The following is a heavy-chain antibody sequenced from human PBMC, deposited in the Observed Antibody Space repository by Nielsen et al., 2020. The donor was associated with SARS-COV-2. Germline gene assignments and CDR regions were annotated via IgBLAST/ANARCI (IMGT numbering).Heavy chain of an antibody. D-gene: IGHD1-26*01. CDR1: GYRSTSYW. V-gene: IGHV5-51*01. CDR3: ARQRVGATGDFDY. Sequence: GESLKISCKASGYRSTSYWIGWVRQMPGKGLEWMGIIYPGDSDTRYSPSFQGQVTISADKSISTAYLQWSSLKASDTAIYYCARQRVGATGDFDYWGQGTLVTVSS. J-gene: IGHJ4*02. CDR2: IYPGDSDT.